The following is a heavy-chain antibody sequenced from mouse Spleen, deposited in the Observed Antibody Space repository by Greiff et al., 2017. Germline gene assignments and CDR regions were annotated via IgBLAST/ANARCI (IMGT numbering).Heavy chain of an antibody. Sequence: DVKLVESGGGLVKPGGSLKLSCAASGFTFSDYGMHWVRQAPEKGLEWVAYISSGSSTIYYADTVKGRFTISRDNAKNTLFLQMTSLRSEDTAMYYCARPYYYGNYYAMDYWGQGTSVTVSS. V-gene: IGHV5-17*01. CDR1: GFTFSDYG. CDR3: ARPYYYGNYYAMDY. J-gene: IGHJ4*01. CDR2: ISSGSSTI. D-gene: IGHD1-1*01.